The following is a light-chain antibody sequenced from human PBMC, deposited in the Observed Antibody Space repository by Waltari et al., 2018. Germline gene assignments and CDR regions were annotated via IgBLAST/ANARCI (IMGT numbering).Light chain of an antibody. CDR3: QVWDDVTDSGV. V-gene: IGLV3-21*04. Sequence: YVLTQPPSVSVDPGKTARLTCGGDNIGSKSVNWYQQKPGQAPVLVMFYDSDRPSEIPERFSGSNSGITATLTISWVEAGDEADYHCQVWDDVTDSGVFGGGTKLTVL. CDR1: NIGSKS. CDR2: YDS. J-gene: IGLJ3*02.